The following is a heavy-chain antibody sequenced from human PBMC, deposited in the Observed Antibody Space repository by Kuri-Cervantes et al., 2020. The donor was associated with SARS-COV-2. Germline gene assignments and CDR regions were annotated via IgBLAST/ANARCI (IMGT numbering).Heavy chain of an antibody. Sequence: ETLSLTCIVSGDSMSGSYWTWMRKSPGRGLEWIGYVSDTGSRYNPSLGSRVTISVGTSKNQFSLRLTSVTAADTALYSCAKDKIGDGKPIIYWGRGILVTVSS. D-gene: IGHD1-14*01. V-gene: IGHV4-59*01. CDR1: GDSMSGSY. CDR3: AKDKIGDGKPIIY. J-gene: IGHJ4*02. CDR2: VSDTGSR.